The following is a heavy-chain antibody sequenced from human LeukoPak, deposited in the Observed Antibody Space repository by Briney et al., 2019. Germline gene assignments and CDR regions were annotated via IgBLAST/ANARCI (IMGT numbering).Heavy chain of an antibody. CDR1: GESLNDYY. CDR2: ITNNGST. J-gene: IGHJ1*01. Sequence: SETLSLTCAVPGESLNDYYWSWSCHCPGQGLDWIGVITNNGSTTFNTSPQCRVTIPLDTSKNHFSLNLTSVTAAAATVYFCARGFCGGEICYAAEWFQHWGQGTLVTVSS. CDR3: ARGFCGGEICYAAEWFQH. V-gene: IGHV4-34*01. D-gene: IGHD2-21*01.